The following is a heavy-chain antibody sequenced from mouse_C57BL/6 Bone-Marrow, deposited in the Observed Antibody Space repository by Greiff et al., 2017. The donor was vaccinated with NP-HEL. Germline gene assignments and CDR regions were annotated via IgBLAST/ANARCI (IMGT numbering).Heavy chain of an antibody. V-gene: IGHV3-6*01. CDR2: ISYDGSN. CDR3: ASDYGSSYSYFDY. CDR1: GYSITSGYY. D-gene: IGHD1-1*01. J-gene: IGHJ2*01. Sequence: EVKLMESGPGLVKPSQSLSLTCSVTGYSITSGYYWNWIRQFPGNKLEWMGYISYDGSNNYNPSLKNRISITRDTSKNQFFLKLNSVTTEDTATCYCASDYGSSYSYFDYWGQGTTLTVSS.